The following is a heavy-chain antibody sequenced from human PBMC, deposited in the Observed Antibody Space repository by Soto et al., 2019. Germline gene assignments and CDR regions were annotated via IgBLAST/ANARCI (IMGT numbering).Heavy chain of an antibody. CDR3: AGPSAPYGDYDYHYGLDA. D-gene: IGHD4-17*01. J-gene: IGHJ6*02. CDR2: IDPSDSYT. Sequence: GESLKISCKGSGYSFTSYWISWVSQMPGKGLEWMGRIDPSDSYTNYSPSFQGHVTISADKSISTAYLQWSSLKASDTAMYYCAGPSAPYGDYDYHYGLDAWGQGTTVTVS. CDR1: GYSFTSYW. V-gene: IGHV5-10-1*01.